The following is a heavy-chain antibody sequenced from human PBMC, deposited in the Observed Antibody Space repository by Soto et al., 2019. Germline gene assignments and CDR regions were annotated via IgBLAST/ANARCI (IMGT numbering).Heavy chain of an antibody. CDR2: IYYSGST. Sequence: SETLSLTCTVSGASISSGGSFWSWLRQHPGKGLEWIGYIYYSGSTYYNPSLQSRVSISVDSSENQFSLSLKSVTAADTAVYYCARVESSRWGLPEYYAMDVXGQGTTVT. J-gene: IGHJ6*02. D-gene: IGHD7-27*01. V-gene: IGHV4-31*03. CDR3: ARVESSRWGLPEYYAMDV. CDR1: GASISSGGSF.